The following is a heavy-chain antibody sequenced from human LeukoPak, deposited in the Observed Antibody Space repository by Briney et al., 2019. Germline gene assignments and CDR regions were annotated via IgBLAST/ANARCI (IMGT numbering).Heavy chain of an antibody. J-gene: IGHJ4*02. CDR1: GFTFSSYA. Sequence: PAGGSLRLSCAASGFTFSSYAMSWVRRAPGKGLEWVSTVSGSGRSTWNADSVKGRFTISRDNSKNTLYLQMNSLRAEDTAIYYCAKDRREVGATPTDCWGQGTLVTVSS. D-gene: IGHD1-26*01. CDR3: AKDRREVGATPTDC. V-gene: IGHV3-23*01. CDR2: VSGSGRST.